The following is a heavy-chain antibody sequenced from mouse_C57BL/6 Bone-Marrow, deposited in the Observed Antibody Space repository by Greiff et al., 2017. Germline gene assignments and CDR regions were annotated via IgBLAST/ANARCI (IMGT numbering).Heavy chain of an antibody. D-gene: IGHD1-1*01. CDR1: GYAFTNYL. Sequence: VQVVESGAELVRPGTSVKVSCKASGYAFTNYLIEWVKQRPGQGLEWIGVINPGSGGTNYNEKFKGKATLTADKSSSTAYMQLSSLTSEDSAVYFCARSGKVVATGAMDYWGQGTSVTVSS. V-gene: IGHV1-54*01. J-gene: IGHJ4*01. CDR2: INPGSGGT. CDR3: ARSGKVVATGAMDY.